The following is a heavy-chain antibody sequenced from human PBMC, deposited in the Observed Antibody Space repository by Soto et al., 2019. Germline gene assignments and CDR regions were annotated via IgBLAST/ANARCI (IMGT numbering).Heavy chain of an antibody. CDR2: ISSNGGST. CDR1: GFTFSSYA. J-gene: IGHJ6*03. V-gene: IGHV3-64*01. Sequence: GGSLRLSCAASGFTFSSYAMHWVRQAPGKGLEYVSAISSNGGSTYYANSVKGRFTISRDNSKNTLYLQMGSLRAEDMAVYYCARGGAYCSSTSCFGDMDVWGKGTTVTVSS. D-gene: IGHD2-2*01. CDR3: ARGGAYCSSTSCFGDMDV.